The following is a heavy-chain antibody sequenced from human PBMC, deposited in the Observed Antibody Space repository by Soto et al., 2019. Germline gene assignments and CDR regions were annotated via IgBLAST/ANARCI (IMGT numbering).Heavy chain of an antibody. V-gene: IGHV5-51*01. CDR1: GYSFTSYW. CDR3: ARTISSGYYYYYGMDV. D-gene: IGHD3-9*01. J-gene: IGHJ6*02. CDR2: IYPGDSDT. Sequence: GESLKISCKGSGYSFTSYWIGWVRQMPGKGLEWMGIIYPGDSDTRYSPSFQGQVTISADKSISTAYLQWSSLKASDTAMYYCARTISSGYYYYYGMDVWGQGTTVTVS.